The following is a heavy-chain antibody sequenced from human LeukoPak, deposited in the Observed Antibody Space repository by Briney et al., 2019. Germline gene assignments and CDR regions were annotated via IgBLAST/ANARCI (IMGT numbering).Heavy chain of an antibody. D-gene: IGHD6-19*01. CDR2: IYYSGST. Sequence: SESLSLTCSVSGGSISSNYWSWIRQPPGKGLEWIGYIYYSGSTNYNPSLKSRVTISVDTSKKQFSLKLTSVTAADTAVYYCARESAVAGNFDYWGQGTLATVSS. CDR3: ARESAVAGNFDY. J-gene: IGHJ4*02. V-gene: IGHV4-59*01. CDR1: GGSISSNY.